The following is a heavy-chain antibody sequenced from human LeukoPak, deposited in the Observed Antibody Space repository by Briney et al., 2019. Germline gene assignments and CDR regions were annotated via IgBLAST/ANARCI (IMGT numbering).Heavy chain of an antibody. V-gene: IGHV1-69*04. Sequence: SVKVSCKASGGTFSSCAISWVRQAPGQGLEWMGRIIPILGIANYAQKFQGRVTITADKSTSTAYMELSSLRSEDTAVYYCARSDYVWGSYRYTEIYYFDYWGQGTLVTVSS. CDR2: IIPILGIA. J-gene: IGHJ4*02. CDR3: ARSDYVWGSYRYTEIYYFDY. D-gene: IGHD3-16*02. CDR1: GGTFSSCA.